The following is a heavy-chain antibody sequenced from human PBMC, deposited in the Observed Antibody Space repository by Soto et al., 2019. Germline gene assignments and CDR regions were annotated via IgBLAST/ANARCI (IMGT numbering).Heavy chain of an antibody. CDR3: ARGCSGGSCYSRVDFSYHYGMAV. V-gene: IGHV3-11*01. D-gene: IGHD2-15*01. J-gene: IGHJ6*02. CDR1: GFTFSDYY. Sequence: PGGSLRLACAASGFTFSDYYMSWIRQAPGKGLEWVSYISSSGSTIYYADSVKGRFTISRDKSTSTAYMELSSLRSEDTAVYYCARGCSGGSCYSRVDFSYHYGMAVWGQGTTVTVSS. CDR2: ISSSGSTI.